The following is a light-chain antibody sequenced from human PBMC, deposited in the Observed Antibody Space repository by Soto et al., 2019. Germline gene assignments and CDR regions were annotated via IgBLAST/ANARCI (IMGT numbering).Light chain of an antibody. Sequence: QSVLAQPASVSGSPGQSITISCPGTSSDVGAYNSVSWYQQHPHRAPQVIIYKGTQRPSGVSNRFSGSTSGNAASLTISALQADDEADYFCRSSAPESTYVFGTGCKVTVL. CDR3: RSSAPESTYV. CDR2: KGT. J-gene: IGLJ1*01. V-gene: IGLV2-23*01. CDR1: SSDVGAYNS.